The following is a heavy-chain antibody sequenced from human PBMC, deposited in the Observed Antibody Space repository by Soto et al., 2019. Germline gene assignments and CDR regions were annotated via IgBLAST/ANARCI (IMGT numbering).Heavy chain of an antibody. CDR1: GGSFTSNNW. J-gene: IGHJ6*02. D-gene: IGHD2-2*01. Sequence: SETLSLTCAVSGGSFTSNNWWTWVRQPPGQGLEWIGEIYRTGSTNYNPSLKSRVTISLDKSENQFSLKVTSLTAADTAVYYCARAVYCTTANCWDDFHYYNIDVWGQGTAVTVSS. CDR2: IYRTGST. V-gene: IGHV4-4*02. CDR3: ARAVYCTTANCWDDFHYYNIDV.